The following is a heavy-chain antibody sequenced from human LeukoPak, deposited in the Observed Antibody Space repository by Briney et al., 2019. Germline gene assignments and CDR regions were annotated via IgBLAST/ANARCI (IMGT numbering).Heavy chain of an antibody. D-gene: IGHD6-6*01. Sequence: PGGSLRLSWAASSFTFSRYEMNWVRQAPGNWLEWVAYISSSGGIIYYADSVKGRFTISRDNAKNSLYLQMNSLRAEDTAVYYCARDGRFDYSSSSYLDYWGQGTLVTVSS. CDR1: SFTFSRYE. CDR2: ISSSGGII. J-gene: IGHJ4*02. V-gene: IGHV3-48*03. CDR3: ARDGRFDYSSSSYLDY.